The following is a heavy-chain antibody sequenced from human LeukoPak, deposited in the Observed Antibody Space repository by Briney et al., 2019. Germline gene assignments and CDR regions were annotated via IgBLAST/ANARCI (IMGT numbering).Heavy chain of an antibody. Sequence: PGGSLRLSCAASGFTVSSNYMSWVRQAPGKGLEWVSVIYSGGSTYYADSVKGRFTISRDNSKNTLYLQMNSLRAEDTAVYYCARGFPLLSYYYDSSGLFDYWGQGTLVTVSS. CDR2: IYSGGST. CDR1: GFTVSSNY. D-gene: IGHD3-22*01. CDR3: ARGFPLLSYYYDSSGLFDY. V-gene: IGHV3-66*02. J-gene: IGHJ4*02.